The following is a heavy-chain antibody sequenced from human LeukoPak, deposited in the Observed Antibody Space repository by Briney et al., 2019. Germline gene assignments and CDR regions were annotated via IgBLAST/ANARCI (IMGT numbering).Heavy chain of an antibody. V-gene: IGHV1-18*04. CDR2: ISAYNGNT. Sequence: ASVKVSCKASGYTFTSYGISWVRQAPGQGLEWMGWISAYNGNTNYAQKLQSRVTMTTDTSTSTAYMELRSLRSDDTAVYYCARYLWFGEFPSDPSGMFYGMDVWGKGTTVTVSS. CDR1: GYTFTSYG. J-gene: IGHJ6*04. D-gene: IGHD3-10*01. CDR3: ARYLWFGEFPSDPSGMFYGMDV.